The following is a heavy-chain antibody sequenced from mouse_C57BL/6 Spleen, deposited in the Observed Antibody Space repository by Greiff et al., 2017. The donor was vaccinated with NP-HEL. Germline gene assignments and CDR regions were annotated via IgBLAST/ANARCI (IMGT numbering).Heavy chain of an antibody. CDR3: AREGYYGAWFAY. CDR1: GYTFTSYW. D-gene: IGHD1-1*01. CDR2: IYPGSGST. J-gene: IGHJ3*01. Sequence: QVQLQQPGAELVKPGASVKMSCKASGYTFTSYWITWVKQRPGQGLEWIGDIYPGSGSTNYNEKFKSKATLTVDTSSSTAYMQLSSLTSEDSAVYYCAREGYYGAWFAYWGQGTLVTVSA. V-gene: IGHV1-55*01.